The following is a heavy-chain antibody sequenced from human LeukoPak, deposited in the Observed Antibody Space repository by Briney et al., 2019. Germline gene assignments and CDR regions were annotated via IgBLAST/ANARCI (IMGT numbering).Heavy chain of an antibody. Sequence: SQTLSLTCAVSGGPISSGGYSWSWIRQPPGKGLEWIGYIYHSGSTNYNPSLKSRVTISVDTSKNQFSLKVSSVTAADTAVYYCARDGSGYYSLDYWGQGTLVTVSS. V-gene: IGHV4-30-2*01. D-gene: IGHD3-22*01. CDR2: IYHSGST. J-gene: IGHJ4*02. CDR3: ARDGSGYYSLDY. CDR1: GGPISSGGYS.